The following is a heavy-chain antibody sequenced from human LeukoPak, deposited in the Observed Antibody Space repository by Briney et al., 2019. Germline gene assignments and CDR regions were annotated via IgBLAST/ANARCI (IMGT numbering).Heavy chain of an antibody. CDR1: GGSISSYY. CDR3: ARDPSGSYYGWFDP. J-gene: IGHJ5*02. CDR2: IYYSGST. V-gene: IGHV4-59*01. Sequence: SETLSLTCTVSGGSISSYYWSWIRQPPGKGLEWIADIYYSGSTNYNPSLKSRVAISVDTSKNQFSLKLSSVTVEDTAVYYCARDPSGSYYGWFDPWGQGTLVTVSS. D-gene: IGHD1-26*01.